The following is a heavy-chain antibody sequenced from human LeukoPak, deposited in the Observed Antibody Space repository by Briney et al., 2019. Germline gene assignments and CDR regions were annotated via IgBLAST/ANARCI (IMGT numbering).Heavy chain of an antibody. D-gene: IGHD3-22*01. CDR3: ARLATYYYDSSPYDY. V-gene: IGHV4-59*08. Sequence: PSETLSLTCSVSGGSISTYYWNWIRQPPGKGLDWIGYIFYSGTTNYYPSLKSRVTISVDTSKNQFSLRLSSVTAADTAVYYCARLATYYYDSSPYDYWGQGTLVTVSS. CDR1: GGSISTYY. CDR2: IFYSGTT. J-gene: IGHJ4*02.